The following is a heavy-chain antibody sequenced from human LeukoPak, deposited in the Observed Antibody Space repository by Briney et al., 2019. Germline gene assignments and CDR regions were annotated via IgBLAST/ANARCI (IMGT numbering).Heavy chain of an antibody. CDR2: IESDASGT. J-gene: IGHJ6*02. CDR1: GFTPSDDC. V-gene: IGHV3-74*03. Sequence: PGGSLRLSSVASGFTPSDDCMYCGPHGPGRRLAHVSRIESDASGTTYADSVKGRFIISRDDAKNTMYLQMNILRGADTPVYYCVKGGHKMDIQTTHYYYGLDGWGQGATVAAPS. D-gene: IGHD4-17*01. CDR3: VKGGHKMDIQTTHYYYGLDG.